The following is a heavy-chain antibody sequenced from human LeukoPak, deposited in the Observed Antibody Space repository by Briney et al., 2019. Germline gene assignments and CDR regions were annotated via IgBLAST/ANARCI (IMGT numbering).Heavy chain of an antibody. CDR2: INPNSGGT. CDR1: GYTFTGYY. Sequence: ASVKVSCKAHGYTFTGYYMHWVRQAPGQGLEWMGWINPNSGGTNYAQKFQGRVTMTRDTSISTAYMELSRLRSDDTAVYYCARGGLLWFGELLLFDYWGQGTLVTVSS. V-gene: IGHV1-2*02. CDR3: ARGGLLWFGELLLFDY. J-gene: IGHJ4*02. D-gene: IGHD3-10*01.